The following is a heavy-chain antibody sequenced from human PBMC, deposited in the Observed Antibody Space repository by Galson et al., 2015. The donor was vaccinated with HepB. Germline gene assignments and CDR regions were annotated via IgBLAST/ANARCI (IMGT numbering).Heavy chain of an antibody. CDR3: ARGRQTDHLVVAALFDF. Sequence: TLSLTCTVSGGSISSGGYYWSWIRQHPGKGLEWIGYIYYSGSTYYNPSLKSRVTISVDTSKNQFSLKLSSVTAADTAVYYCARGRQTDHLVVAALFDFWGQGTLVTVSS. CDR2: IYYSGST. CDR1: GGSISSGGYY. V-gene: IGHV4-31*03. D-gene: IGHD2-15*01. J-gene: IGHJ4*02.